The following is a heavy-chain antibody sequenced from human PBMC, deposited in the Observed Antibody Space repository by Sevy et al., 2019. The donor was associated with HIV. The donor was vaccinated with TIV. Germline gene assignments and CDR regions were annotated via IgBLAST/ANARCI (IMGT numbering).Heavy chain of an antibody. Sequence: SETLSLTCSASGGSITSSNYYWGWIRQPPGKGLEWIGSVYYTGLTYYNPSLKSRVTISVDTSKNQFSLNLNSVTAADTAIYYCASEPGGYDYDYGMDVWGQWTTVTVSS. CDR2: VYYTGLT. D-gene: IGHD5-12*01. V-gene: IGHV4-39*01. CDR3: ASEPGGYDYDYGMDV. CDR1: GGSITSSNYY. J-gene: IGHJ6*02.